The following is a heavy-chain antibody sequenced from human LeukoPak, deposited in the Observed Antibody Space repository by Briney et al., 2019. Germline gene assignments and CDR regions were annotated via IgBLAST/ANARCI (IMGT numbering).Heavy chain of an antibody. D-gene: IGHD3-9*01. CDR2: IYYSSST. CDR3: AREGSYDILTGYYYYYMDV. V-gene: IGHV4-59*01. CDR1: GGSISSYY. J-gene: IGHJ6*03. Sequence: PSETLSLTCTVSGGSISSYYWSWIRQPPGKGLEWIGYIYYSSSTNFNPSLKSRVTISVDTSKNQFSLKLSSVTAADTAVYYCAREGSYDILTGYYYYYMDVWGKGTTVTVSS.